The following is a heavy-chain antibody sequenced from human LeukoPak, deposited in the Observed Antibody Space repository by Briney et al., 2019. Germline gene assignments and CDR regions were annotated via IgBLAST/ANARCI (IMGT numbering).Heavy chain of an antibody. CDR1: GFTFRSHS. CDR3: TRETSGRALRRLDY. CDR2: ISSSGSTI. D-gene: IGHD5-12*01. J-gene: IGHJ4*02. V-gene: IGHV3-48*01. Sequence: PGGSLRLSCAASGFTFRSHSMQWVRQAPGKGLEWVSHISSSGSTIYYADSVKGRFTISRDNAKESLYLQMNSLRAEDTAVYYCTRETSGRALRRLDYWGQGTLVTVSS.